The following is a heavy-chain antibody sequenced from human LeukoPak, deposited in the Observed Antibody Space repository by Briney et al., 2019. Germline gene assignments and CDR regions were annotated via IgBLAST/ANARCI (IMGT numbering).Heavy chain of an antibody. Sequence: SVKVSCKASGGTFSSYAISWVRQAPGQGLEWMGGIIPIFGTANYAQEFQGRVTITADESTSTAYMELSSLRSEDTAVYYCARGPTFGVVIIDYYYYYMDVWGKGTTVTVSS. CDR2: IIPIFGTA. J-gene: IGHJ6*03. CDR1: GGTFSSYA. CDR3: ARGPTFGVVIIDYYYYYMDV. V-gene: IGHV1-69*13. D-gene: IGHD3-3*01.